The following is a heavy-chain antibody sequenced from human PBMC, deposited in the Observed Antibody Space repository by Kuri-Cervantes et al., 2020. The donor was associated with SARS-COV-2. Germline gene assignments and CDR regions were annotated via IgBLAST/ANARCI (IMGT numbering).Heavy chain of an antibody. CDR3: ARDILGWGIALYGSGYYFDY. CDR1: GFTFSSYG. J-gene: IGHJ4*02. Sequence: GESLKISCAASGFTFSSYGMHWVRQAPGKGLEWVAVISYDGSNKYYADSVKGRFTISRDNSKNTPYLQMNSLRAEDTAVYYCARDILGWGIALYGSGYYFDYWGQGTLVTVSS. V-gene: IGHV3-30*19. D-gene: IGHD3-10*01. CDR2: ISYDGSNK.